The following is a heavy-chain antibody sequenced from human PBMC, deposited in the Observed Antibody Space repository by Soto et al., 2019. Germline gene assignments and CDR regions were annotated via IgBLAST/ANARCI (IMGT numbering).Heavy chain of an antibody. J-gene: IGHJ6*02. CDR1: GYSFTNYW. D-gene: IGHD2-8*01. V-gene: IGHV5-10-1*01. CDR2: IDPSDSYT. Sequence: PGESLKLSCKGSGYSFTNYWISWVRQMPGKGLEWMGRIDPSDSYTNYSPSFQGHVTISADKSISTAYLQWSSLKASDTAMYFCARRIRSPSVLSHGMDVSGQGTTVTVSS. CDR3: ARRIRSPSVLSHGMDV.